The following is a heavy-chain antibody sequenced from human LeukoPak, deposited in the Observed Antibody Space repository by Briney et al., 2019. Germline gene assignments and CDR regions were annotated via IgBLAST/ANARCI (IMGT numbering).Heavy chain of an antibody. J-gene: IGHJ4*02. CDR2: ISYDGSNK. CDR1: GFTFSSYA. Sequence: GGSLRLSCAASGFTFSSYAVHWVRQAPGKGLEWVAVISYDGSNKYYADSVKGRFTISRDNSKNTLYLQMNSLRAEDTAVYYCARGLMYSSSWYYFDYWGQGTLVTVSS. D-gene: IGHD6-13*01. CDR3: ARGLMYSSSWYYFDY. V-gene: IGHV3-30*04.